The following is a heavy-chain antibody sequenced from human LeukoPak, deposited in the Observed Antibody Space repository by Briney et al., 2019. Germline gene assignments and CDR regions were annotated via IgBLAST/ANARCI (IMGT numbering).Heavy chain of an antibody. Sequence: ASVKVSCKASGYTFTDYGINWVRQAPEQGLEWMGWISGYNGDTKYAQRLQGRVTMTTDTSTSTAYMELRSLRSDDTAVYYCARKAYGDYAQNDYWGQGTLVTVSS. CDR3: ARKAYGDYAQNDY. CDR1: GYTFTDYG. CDR2: ISGYNGDT. D-gene: IGHD4-17*01. J-gene: IGHJ4*02. V-gene: IGHV1-18*01.